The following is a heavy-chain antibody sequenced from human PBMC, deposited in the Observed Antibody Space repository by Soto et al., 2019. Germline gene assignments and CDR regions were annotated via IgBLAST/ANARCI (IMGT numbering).Heavy chain of an antibody. CDR1: GGSIRSGGYY. J-gene: IGHJ1*01. Sequence: SETLSLTCTVSGGSIRSGGYYWIWIRNNQGKGLEWIGYIYYSGSTYYNPSLKGRVTISVDTSKNQFSLKLSSVTAADTAVYYCARGARYCSGGSCHGTEYFQHWGQGTLVTVSS. CDR2: IYYSGST. CDR3: ARGARYCSGGSCHGTEYFQH. D-gene: IGHD2-15*01. V-gene: IGHV4-31*03.